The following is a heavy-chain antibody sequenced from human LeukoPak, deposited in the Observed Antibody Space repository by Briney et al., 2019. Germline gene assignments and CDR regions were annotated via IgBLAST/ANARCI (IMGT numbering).Heavy chain of an antibody. J-gene: IGHJ1*01. CDR3: ARRRYYDSTGYLD. V-gene: IGHV4-39*01. D-gene: IGHD3-22*01. CDR1: GDSISSSSYY. Sequence: SETLSLTCTISGDSISSSSYYWGWIRQPPGKGLEWIGDIYYRGSTYYNPSLKSLVSISIDTSNNQFSLTVNSVTAADTALYFCARRRYYDSTGYLDWGQGTLVTVSS. CDR2: IYYRGST.